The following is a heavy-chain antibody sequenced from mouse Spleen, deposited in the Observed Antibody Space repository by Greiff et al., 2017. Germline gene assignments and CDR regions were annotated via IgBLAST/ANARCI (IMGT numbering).Heavy chain of an antibody. CDR3: ARSRAPITTVVPFDY. CDR2: INPSNGGT. CDR1: GYTFTSYW. J-gene: IGHJ2*01. D-gene: IGHD1-1*01. V-gene: IGHV1-53*01. Sequence: QVQLQQPGTELVKPGASVKLSCKASGYTFTSYWMHWVKQRPGQGLEWIGNINPSNGGTNYNENFKSKATLTVDKSSSTAYMQLSSLTSEDSAVYYCARSRAPITTVVPFDYWGQGTTLTVSS.